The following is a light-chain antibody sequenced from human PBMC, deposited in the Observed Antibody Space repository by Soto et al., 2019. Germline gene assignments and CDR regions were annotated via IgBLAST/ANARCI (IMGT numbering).Light chain of an antibody. J-gene: IGKJ3*01. CDR2: DAS. CDR1: QSVSSSY. CDR3: QHYGTSAL. Sequence: EIVLTQSPGTLSLSPGEIATLSCRASQSVSSSYLAWYQQKPGQAPRLLIYDASRATGIPDRFSGSGSGTDFTLTITRLEPEALAVYYCQHYGTSALFGPGTKVDI. V-gene: IGKV3-20*01.